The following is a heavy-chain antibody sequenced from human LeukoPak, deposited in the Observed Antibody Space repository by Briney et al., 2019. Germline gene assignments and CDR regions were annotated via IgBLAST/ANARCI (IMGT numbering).Heavy chain of an antibody. CDR3: ASVVVLAASAENFHH. J-gene: IGHJ1*01. Sequence: SETLSLTCAVSGESIASGGYFWSWIRQPPGKGLEWLGYIYHSGSTKYNPSLEGRVTISVDKSKNQFSLKLSSVTAADAAVYYCASVVVLAASAENFHHWGQGTLVTVSS. V-gene: IGHV4-30-2*01. CDR2: IYHSGST. CDR1: GESIASGGYF. D-gene: IGHD2-15*01.